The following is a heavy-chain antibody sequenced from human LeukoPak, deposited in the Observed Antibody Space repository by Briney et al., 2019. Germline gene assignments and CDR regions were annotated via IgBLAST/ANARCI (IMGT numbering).Heavy chain of an antibody. CDR1: GVSISSYY. D-gene: IGHD3-22*01. CDR2: IHDSGST. V-gene: IGHV4-59*01. CDR3: ARQSISGSSLSYFDY. Sequence: SETLSLTCTVSGVSISSYYWSWIRQPPGKGLEWIGNIHDSGSTNYNPSLKSRVTISVDTSKNQYSLKLSSVTAADTAVYYCARQSISGSSLSYFDYWGQGTLVNVSS. J-gene: IGHJ4*02.